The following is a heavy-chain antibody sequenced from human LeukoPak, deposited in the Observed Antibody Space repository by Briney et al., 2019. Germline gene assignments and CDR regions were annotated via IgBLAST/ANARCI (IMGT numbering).Heavy chain of an antibody. V-gene: IGHV3-64*01. J-gene: IGHJ4*02. CDR1: GFTCSSYA. CDR2: ISSNGGST. D-gene: IGHD5-18*01. CDR3: ARDGQDTAIDY. Sequence: GGSLRLSCAASGFTCSSYAMHWVRQAPGKGLEYVSAISSNGGSTYYANSVKGRFTISRDNSKNTLYLQMGSLRAEDMAVYYCARDGQDTAIDYWGQGTLVTVSS.